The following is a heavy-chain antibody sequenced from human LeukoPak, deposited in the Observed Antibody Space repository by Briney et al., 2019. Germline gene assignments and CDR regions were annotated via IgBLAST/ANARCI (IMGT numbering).Heavy chain of an antibody. J-gene: IGHJ4*02. D-gene: IGHD4-17*01. CDR3: ARSRDYGTDYYFDY. V-gene: IGHV5-51*01. Sequence: GESLKISCKGSGYTFTSYWLGWVRQMPGKGLEWMGIIYPGDSDTRYSPSFQGQVTISADKSISTAFLHWSSLKASDTAMYYCARSRDYGTDYYFDYWGQGTLVTVSS. CDR2: IYPGDSDT. CDR1: GYTFTSYW.